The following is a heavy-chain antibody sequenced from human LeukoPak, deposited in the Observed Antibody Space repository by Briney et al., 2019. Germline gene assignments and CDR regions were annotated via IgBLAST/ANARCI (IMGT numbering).Heavy chain of an antibody. CDR2: INPNSGGT. CDR3: ARVPSSSIAAPSDY. Sequence: GASVKVSCKASGYTFTGYYMHWVRQAPGQGLEWMGRINPNSGGTNYAQKFQGRVTMTRDTSISKAYMELSRLRSDDTAVYYCARVPSSSIAAPSDYWGQGTLVTVSS. D-gene: IGHD6-6*01. CDR1: GYTFTGYY. J-gene: IGHJ4*02. V-gene: IGHV1-2*06.